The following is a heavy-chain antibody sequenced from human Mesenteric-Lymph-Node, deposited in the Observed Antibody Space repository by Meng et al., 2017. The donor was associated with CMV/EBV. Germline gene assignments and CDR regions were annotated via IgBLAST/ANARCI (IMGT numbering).Heavy chain of an antibody. CDR1: VFTFSAFD. D-gene: IGHD3-16*01. CDR2: INPNSGGT. V-gene: IGHV1-2*02. Sequence: GGSLRLSCAASVFTFSAFDMHWVRQAPGQGLEWMGWINPNSGGTNYAQKFQGRVTMTRDTSISTAYMELSRLRSDDTAVYYCARGAGITFGGGFDYWGQGTLVTVSS. CDR3: ARGAGITFGGGFDY. J-gene: IGHJ4*02.